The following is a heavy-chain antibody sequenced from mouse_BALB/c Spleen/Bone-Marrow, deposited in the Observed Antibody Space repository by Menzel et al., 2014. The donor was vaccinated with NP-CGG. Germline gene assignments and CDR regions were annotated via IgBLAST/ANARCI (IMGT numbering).Heavy chain of an antibody. Sequence: LVKTGASVKISCKASGYSFTGYYMHWVKQSHGKSLEWIGYISCYNGATSYNQNFKGKATFTVDTSSSTAYMQFNSLTSEDSAVYYCVRRGNPIVYYAMDYRRRSTPVPFSS. J-gene: IGHJ4*01. CDR1: GYSFTGYY. CDR3: VRRGNPIVYYAMDY. CDR2: ISCYNGAT. V-gene: IGHV1S34*01.